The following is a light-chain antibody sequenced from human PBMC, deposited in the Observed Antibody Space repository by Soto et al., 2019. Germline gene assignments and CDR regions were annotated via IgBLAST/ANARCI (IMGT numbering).Light chain of an antibody. CDR3: SSYTNSIPYVV. CDR1: SSDVGGYNY. V-gene: IGLV2-14*01. J-gene: IGLJ2*01. Sequence: QSALTQPASVSGSPGQSITISCTGTSSDVGGYNYVSWYQQHPGKAPKLMIYEVSNRPSGVSNRFSGSKSGNTASLTISGLQAEDEADYYCSSYTNSIPYVVFGGGTKLTVL. CDR2: EVS.